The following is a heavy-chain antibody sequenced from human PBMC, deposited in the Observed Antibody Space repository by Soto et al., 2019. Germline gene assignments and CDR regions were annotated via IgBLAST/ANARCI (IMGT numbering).Heavy chain of an antibody. CDR3: ARQMFIGGMDV. Sequence: QVQLQESGPGLVKPSETLSLTCTVSGASISSYYWSWIRQPPGKGLEWIGYIYYSGSTNYNPSLQRRVTISVDTSKNQFSLRLSSVTAADTAVYHCARQMFIGGMDVWGQGTTVTVSS. J-gene: IGHJ6*02. V-gene: IGHV4-59*08. D-gene: IGHD2-15*01. CDR1: GASISSYY. CDR2: IYYSGST.